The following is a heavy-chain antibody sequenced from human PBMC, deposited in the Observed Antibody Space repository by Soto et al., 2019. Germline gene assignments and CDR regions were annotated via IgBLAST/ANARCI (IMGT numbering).Heavy chain of an antibody. CDR1: GYTFNSYY. CDR2: NNPGGPSGGSA. V-gene: IGHV1-46*02. CDR3: ARGVESSSVAPILGY. Sequence: QVQLVQSGAEVKKPGASVKVSCKASGYTFNSYYIHWVRQAPGLGLEWMGINNPGGPSGGSATYAHKFQGRVSVNRDTSRSTVTLELNSLISDDTAVYYCARGVESSSVAPILGYWGQGTLVTVSS. D-gene: IGHD6-13*01. J-gene: IGHJ4*02.